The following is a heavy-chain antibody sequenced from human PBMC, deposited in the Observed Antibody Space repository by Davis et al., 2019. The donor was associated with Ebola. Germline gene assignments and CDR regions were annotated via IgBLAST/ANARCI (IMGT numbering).Heavy chain of an antibody. CDR3: ARERLSGFWSGYPDY. D-gene: IGHD3-3*01. CDR1: GFTLSSSA. V-gene: IGHV3-74*01. Sequence: GESLKISCSASGFTLSSSAMHWVRQAPGKGLVWVSRINSDGSSTSYADSVKGRFTISRDNAKNTLYLQMNSLRAEDTAVYYCARERLSGFWSGYPDYWGQGTLVTVSS. J-gene: IGHJ4*02. CDR2: INSDGSST.